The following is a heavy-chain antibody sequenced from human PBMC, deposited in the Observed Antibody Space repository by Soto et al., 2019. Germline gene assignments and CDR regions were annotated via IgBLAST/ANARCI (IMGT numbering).Heavy chain of an antibody. J-gene: IGHJ6*02. D-gene: IGHD2-2*02. CDR2: IIPIFGTA. Sequence: SVKVSCKASGGTFSSYAISWVRQAPGQGLEWMGGIIPIFGTANYAQKFRGRVTITADESTSTAYMELSSLRSEDTAVYYCARGGDCSSTSCYTDYYYYYGMDVWGQGTTVTVSS. CDR1: GGTFSSYA. V-gene: IGHV1-69*13. CDR3: ARGGDCSSTSCYTDYYYYYGMDV.